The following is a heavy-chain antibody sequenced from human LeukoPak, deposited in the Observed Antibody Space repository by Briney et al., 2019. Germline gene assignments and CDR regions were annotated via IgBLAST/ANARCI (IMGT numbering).Heavy chain of an antibody. J-gene: IGHJ3*02. CDR1: GGSVSSSSYY. Sequence: TSQTLSLTCTVSGGSVSSSSYYWSWIRQPAGKGLEWIGRIYTSGTTNYNPSLKSRVTISIDTSKNQFSLKLNSVTAADTAVYYCAKMLSGRYCSSTSCSDAFDIWGQGTMVTVSS. D-gene: IGHD2-2*01. V-gene: IGHV4-61*02. CDR2: IYTSGTT. CDR3: AKMLSGRYCSSTSCSDAFDI.